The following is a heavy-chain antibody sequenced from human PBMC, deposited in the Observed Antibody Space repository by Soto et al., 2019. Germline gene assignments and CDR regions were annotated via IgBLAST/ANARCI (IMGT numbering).Heavy chain of an antibody. J-gene: IGHJ3*02. V-gene: IGHV1-18*01. CDR3: ASNKQWHDASDI. CDR2: ISAYNGNT. CDR1: GYTFTSYG. Sequence: ASVKVSCKASGYTFTSYGISWVRQAPGQGLERIGWISAYNGNTNYAQKLQGRVTMNTDTSTSTAYMEMRSLRSDDTAVYYCASNKQWHDASDIWGQGTMVTVSS. D-gene: IGHD6-19*01.